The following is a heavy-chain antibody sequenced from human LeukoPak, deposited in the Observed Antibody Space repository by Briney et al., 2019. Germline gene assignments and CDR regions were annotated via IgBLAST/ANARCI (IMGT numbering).Heavy chain of an antibody. CDR2: TYYRSKWYN. CDR1: GDSVYSNTAA. D-gene: IGHD3-10*01. Sequence: SQTLSLTCAISGDSVYSNTAAWNWIRQSPSRGLEWLGRTYYRSKWYNHYALSVKSRITINPDTSKNQFSLQLNSVTPEDTAVYYCARVPSAGYYGMDVWGQGTTVTVSS. CDR3: ARVPSAGYYGMDV. J-gene: IGHJ6*02. V-gene: IGHV6-1*01.